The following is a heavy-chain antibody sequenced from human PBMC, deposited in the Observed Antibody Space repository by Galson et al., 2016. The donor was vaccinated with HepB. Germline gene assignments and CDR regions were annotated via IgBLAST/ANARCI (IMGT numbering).Heavy chain of an antibody. CDR1: GFTFSSYG. V-gene: IGHV3-33*01. CDR2: IWYDGSNK. J-gene: IGHJ6*04. Sequence: RSLRLSCAASGFTFSSYGMHWVRQAPGKGLEWVAVIWYDGSNKYYADSVKGRFTISRDNSKNTLYLQMNSLRAEDTAVYYCARDKGGDYGYYYYGMDVWGKGTTVTVSS. CDR3: ARDKGGDYGYYYYGMDV. D-gene: IGHD4-17*01.